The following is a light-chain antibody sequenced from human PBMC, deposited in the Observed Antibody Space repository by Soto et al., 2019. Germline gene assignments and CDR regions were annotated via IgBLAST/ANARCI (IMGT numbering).Light chain of an antibody. V-gene: IGKV4-1*01. J-gene: IGKJ2*01. Sequence: DIVMTQSPDSLAVSLGERATINCKSSQRVLYRSNNKKYLAWYQQKSGQPPKLLIYWASIRESGVPDRFSASGSVTDVTLTIISLQAEDVAVYYCQKYYSTPYTFGQGTKVEIK. CDR2: WAS. CDR3: QKYYSTPYT. CDR1: QRVLYRSNNKKY.